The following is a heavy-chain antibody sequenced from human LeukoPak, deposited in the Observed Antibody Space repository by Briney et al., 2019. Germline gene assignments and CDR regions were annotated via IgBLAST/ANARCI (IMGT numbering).Heavy chain of an antibody. CDR1: GFIVSSNY. CDR2: IHNDGST. Sequence: GGSLRLSCAASGFIVSSNYMTWVRQAPGEGLEWVSVIHNDGSTYYADSVKGRFTISRDNSKNTLYLQMNSLRVEDTAVYYCAALARDYWGQGTLVTVSS. J-gene: IGHJ4*02. V-gene: IGHV3-53*01. D-gene: IGHD3-3*02. CDR3: AALARDY.